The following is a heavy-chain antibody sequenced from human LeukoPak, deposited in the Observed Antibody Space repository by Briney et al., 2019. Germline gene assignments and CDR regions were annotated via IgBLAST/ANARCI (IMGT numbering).Heavy chain of an antibody. CDR3: ARGLVGATTPFDY. CDR1: GGSFSGYY. D-gene: IGHD1-26*01. J-gene: IGHJ4*02. Sequence: SETLFLTCAVYGGSFSGYYWSWIRQPPGKGLEWIGCIYYSGSTNYNPSLKSRVTISVDTSKNQFSLKLSSVTAADTAVYYCARGLVGATTPFDYWGQGTLVTVSS. CDR2: IYYSGST. V-gene: IGHV4-59*01.